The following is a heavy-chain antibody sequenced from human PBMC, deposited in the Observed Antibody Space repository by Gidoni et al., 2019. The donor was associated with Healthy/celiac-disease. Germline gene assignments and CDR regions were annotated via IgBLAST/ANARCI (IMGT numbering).Heavy chain of an antibody. V-gene: IGHV3-48*03. J-gene: IGHJ3*02. CDR3: ARNIAVADEGAFDI. Sequence: EVQLVESGGGLVQPGGSLRLSCAASGFTFSSYEMNWVRQAPGKGLAWVSYISSSGSTIYYADSVKGRFTISRDNAKNSLYLQMNSLRAEDTAVYYCARNIAVADEGAFDIWGQGTMVTVSS. CDR2: ISSSGSTI. D-gene: IGHD6-19*01. CDR1: GFTFSSYE.